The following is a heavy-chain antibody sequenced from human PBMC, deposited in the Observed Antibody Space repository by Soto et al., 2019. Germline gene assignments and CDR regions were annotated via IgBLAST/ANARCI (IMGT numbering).Heavy chain of an antibody. Sequence: SETLSLTCPVSGGSISSGDYYWSWIRQPPGKGLEWIGYIYYSGSTYYNPSLKSRVTISVDTSKNQFSLKLSSVTAADTAVYYCASRGGDYGDYVYNYWGQGTLVTVSS. CDR3: ASRGGDYGDYVYNY. CDR2: IYYSGST. CDR1: GGSISSGDYY. D-gene: IGHD4-17*01. J-gene: IGHJ4*02. V-gene: IGHV4-30-4*01.